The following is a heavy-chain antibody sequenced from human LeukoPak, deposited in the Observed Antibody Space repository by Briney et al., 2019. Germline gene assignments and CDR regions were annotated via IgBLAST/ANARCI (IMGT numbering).Heavy chain of an antibody. CDR2: MNPNSGNT. CDR3: AGLSGAFDV. Sequence: ASVKVSCQASGYTFTSYDINWVRPATGQGLEWMGWMNPNSGNTGYAQKFQGRVTMTRNTSISTVYMELSSLRSEDTAVYYCAGLSGAFDVWGQGTMVSVSS. D-gene: IGHD2/OR15-2a*01. CDR1: GYTFTSYD. J-gene: IGHJ3*01. V-gene: IGHV1-8*01.